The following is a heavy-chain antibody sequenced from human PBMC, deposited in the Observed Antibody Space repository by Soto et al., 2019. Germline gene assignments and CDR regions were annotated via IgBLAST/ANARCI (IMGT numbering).Heavy chain of an antibody. Sequence: VGSLRLSCAASGFTFSSYAMSWVRQAPGKGLEWVSAISGSGGSTYYADSVKGRFTIPRDNSKNTLYLQMNSLRAEDTAVYYCAKGAQEVVATIDYWGQGTLVTVSS. CDR3: AKGAQEVVATIDY. J-gene: IGHJ4*02. D-gene: IGHD5-12*01. V-gene: IGHV3-23*01. CDR1: GFTFSSYA. CDR2: ISGSGGST.